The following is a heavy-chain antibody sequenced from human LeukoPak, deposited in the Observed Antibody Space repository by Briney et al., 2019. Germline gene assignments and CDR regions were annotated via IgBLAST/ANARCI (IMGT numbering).Heavy chain of an antibody. CDR3: AATTIGWFDP. Sequence: SETLSLTCAVYGGSFSGYYWSWIRQLPGKGLEWIGEINHSGSTNYNPSLKSRVTISVDTSKNQFSLKLSSVTAADTAVYYCAATTIGWFDPWGQGTLVTVSS. J-gene: IGHJ5*02. CDR2: INHSGST. D-gene: IGHD1-26*01. CDR1: GGSFSGYY. V-gene: IGHV4-34*01.